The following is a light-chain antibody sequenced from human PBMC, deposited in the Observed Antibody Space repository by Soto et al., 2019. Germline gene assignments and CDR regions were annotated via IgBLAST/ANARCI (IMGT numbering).Light chain of an antibody. CDR3: SSYTSSHTRV. CDR2: DVN. V-gene: IGLV2-14*01. J-gene: IGLJ1*01. Sequence: QSALAQPASVSGSPGQSITICCTGTSGDVGGYDFVSWYQHHPGKAPKLMIYDVNNRPSGLSNRFSGSKSGNTASLTISGLQTEDEADYYCSSYTSSHTRVFGTGTKVTVL. CDR1: SGDVGGYDF.